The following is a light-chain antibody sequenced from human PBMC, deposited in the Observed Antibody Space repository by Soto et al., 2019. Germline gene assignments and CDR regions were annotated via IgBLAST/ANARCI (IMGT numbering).Light chain of an antibody. CDR2: EVT. V-gene: IGLV2-14*01. CDR1: SSDIGAYNY. CDR3: SSKRDSSTLLV. Sequence: QSALTQPRSVSGSPGQSVSISCTGTSSDIGAYNYVSWYQHHPGKVPKLLIYEVTNRPSGVSDRFSGSKSGNTASLTISGLQAEDEADYYCSSKRDSSTLLVFGTGTKVTVL. J-gene: IGLJ1*01.